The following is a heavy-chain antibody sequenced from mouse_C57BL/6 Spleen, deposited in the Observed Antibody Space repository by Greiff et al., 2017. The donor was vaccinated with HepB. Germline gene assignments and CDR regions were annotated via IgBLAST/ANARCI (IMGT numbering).Heavy chain of an antibody. J-gene: IGHJ2*01. Sequence: QVQLQQSGAELVRPGASVTLSCKASGYTFTDYEMHWVKQTPVHGLEWIGAIDPETGGTAYNQKFKGKAILTADKSSSTAYMELRSLTSEDSAVYYCTRQFPGVDYWGQGTTLTVSS. CDR1: GYTFTDYE. CDR2: IDPETGGT. V-gene: IGHV1-15*01. CDR3: TRQFPGVDY.